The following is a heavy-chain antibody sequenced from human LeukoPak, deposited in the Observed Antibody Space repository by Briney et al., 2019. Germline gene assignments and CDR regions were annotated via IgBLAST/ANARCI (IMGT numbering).Heavy chain of an antibody. Sequence: PGGSLRLFCAASGFTFSSYSMNWVRRAPGRGLVWGSSISSSSSYIYYADSVKGRFTISRDNAKNSLYLQMNSLRAEDTAVYYCARDSSYCSGGSCYSVWYFDLWGRGTLVTVSS. CDR3: ARDSSYCSGGSCYSVWYFDL. CDR2: ISSSSSYI. CDR1: GFTFSSYS. J-gene: IGHJ2*01. D-gene: IGHD2-15*01. V-gene: IGHV3-21*01.